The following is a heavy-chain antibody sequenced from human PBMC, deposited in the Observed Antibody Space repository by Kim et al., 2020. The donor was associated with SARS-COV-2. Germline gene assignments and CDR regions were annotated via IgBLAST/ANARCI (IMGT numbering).Heavy chain of an antibody. CDR2: IYYSGST. Sequence: SETLSLTCTVSGGSISSGGYYWSWIRQHPGKGLEWIGYIYYSGSTYYNPSLKSRVTISVDTSKNQFSLKLSSVTAADTAVYYCARGSGFLEWSNWFDPWGQGTLVTVSS. V-gene: IGHV4-31*03. CDR3: ARGSGFLEWSNWFDP. D-gene: IGHD3-3*01. J-gene: IGHJ5*02. CDR1: GGSISSGGYY.